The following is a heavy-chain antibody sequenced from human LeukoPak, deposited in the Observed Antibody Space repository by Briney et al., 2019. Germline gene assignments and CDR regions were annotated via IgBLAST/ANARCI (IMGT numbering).Heavy chain of an antibody. V-gene: IGHV3-30-3*01. D-gene: IGHD3-10*01. CDR1: GFTFSSYA. J-gene: IGHJ4*02. CDR3: ARGGYGSETYGAY. CDR2: ISYDGSNK. Sequence: GGSLRLSCAASGFTFSSYAMHWVRQAPGKGLGWVAVISYDGSNKYYADSEKGRFTIARDNTNNTLYLQMNSMRAEATAVYYCARGGYGSETYGAYWGQGTLVTVSS.